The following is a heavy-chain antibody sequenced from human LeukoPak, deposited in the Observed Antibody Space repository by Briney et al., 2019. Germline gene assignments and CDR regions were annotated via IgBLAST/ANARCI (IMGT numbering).Heavy chain of an antibody. CDR2: IGTACDP. CDR3: ARGTHYGMDV. J-gene: IGHJ6*04. D-gene: IGHD1-1*01. V-gene: IGHV3-13*05. CDR1: GFTFSSYD. Sequence: GGSLRLSCAASGFTFSSYDMHWVRQATGKGLEWVSAIGTACDPYCPGFVKGRFTISRENAKNSLYLQMNSLRAGDTAVYYCARGTHYGMDVWGKGTTVTVSS.